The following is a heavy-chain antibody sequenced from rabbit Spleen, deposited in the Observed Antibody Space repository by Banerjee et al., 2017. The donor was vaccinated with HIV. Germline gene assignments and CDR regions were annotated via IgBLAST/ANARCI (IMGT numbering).Heavy chain of an antibody. CDR1: GFSFSDSYY. J-gene: IGHJ4*01. CDR2: IYGGSGGST. Sequence: QSLEESGGGLVQPEGSLTLTCTASGFSFSDSYYMCWVRQAPGKGLESIACIYGGSGGSTWYASWAKGRFTISKTSSTTVTLQVTSLTAADTATYFCTRDDGSGHYIDGYFNLWGPGTLVTVS. CDR3: TRDDGSGHYIDGYFNL. V-gene: IGHV1S40*01. D-gene: IGHD1-1*01.